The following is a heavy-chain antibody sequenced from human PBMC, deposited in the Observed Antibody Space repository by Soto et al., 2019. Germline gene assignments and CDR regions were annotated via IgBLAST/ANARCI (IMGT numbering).Heavy chain of an antibody. D-gene: IGHD3-10*01. Sequence: EVQLLESGGGLVQPGGSLRLSCAASGFTFSSYAMSWVRQAPGKGLEWVSAISGSGGSTYYADSVKGRFTISRDNSKNTLNLQMNRLRAEDTAVYYCAKDGISEYDGSGSYLYYYYYYYMDVWGKGTTVTVSS. V-gene: IGHV3-23*01. J-gene: IGHJ6*03. CDR3: AKDGISEYDGSGSYLYYYYYYYMDV. CDR2: ISGSGGST. CDR1: GFTFSSYA.